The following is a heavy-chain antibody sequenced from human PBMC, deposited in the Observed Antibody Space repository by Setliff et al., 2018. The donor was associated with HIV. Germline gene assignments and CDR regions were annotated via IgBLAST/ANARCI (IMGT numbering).Heavy chain of an antibody. J-gene: IGHJ2*01. D-gene: IGHD6-19*01. CDR2: IYTSGST. Sequence: PSETLSLTCTVSGGSISSYYWSWIRQPPGKGLEWIGYIYTSGSTNYNPSLKSRVTISVDTSKNQFSLKLSSVTAADTAVYYCARRTAVAGRRYFDLWCRGTLVTVSS. V-gene: IGHV4-4*08. CDR3: ARRTAVAGRRYFDL. CDR1: GGSISSYY.